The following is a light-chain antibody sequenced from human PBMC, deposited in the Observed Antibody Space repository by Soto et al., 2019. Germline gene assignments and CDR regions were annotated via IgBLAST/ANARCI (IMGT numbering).Light chain of an antibody. CDR2: DNN. CDR1: SSNIENNY. V-gene: IGLV1-51*01. CDR3: GTWDSSLSAVV. Sequence: QSVLTQPPSVSAAPGQKLTISCSGSSSNIENNYVSWYQQLPGTAPKLLIYDNNKRPSGIPARFSGSKSVTSATLGITGLQTGDEADYYCGTWDSSLSAVVFGGGTQLTVL. J-gene: IGLJ2*01.